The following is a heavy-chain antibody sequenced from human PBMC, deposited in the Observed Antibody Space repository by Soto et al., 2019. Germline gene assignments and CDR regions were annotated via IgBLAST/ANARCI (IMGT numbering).Heavy chain of an antibody. Sequence: GSVRLSCTVRRFTLTNENMNWVRKAPGKGLEWVSSISSRSTFINYADSVKGRFTISRDNDKGLVYLQMNSLRAEDTAVYYCARDPPLSMIVVVGVDDFWGQGTLVTVSS. V-gene: IGHV3-21*06. CDR1: RFTLTNEN. CDR3: ARDPPLSMIVVVGVDDF. J-gene: IGHJ4*02. CDR2: ISSRSTFI. D-gene: IGHD3-22*01.